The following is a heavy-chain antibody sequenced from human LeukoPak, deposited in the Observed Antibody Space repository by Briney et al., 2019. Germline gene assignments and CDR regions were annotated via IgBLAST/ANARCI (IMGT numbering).Heavy chain of an antibody. J-gene: IGHJ4*02. V-gene: IGHV4-30-2*01. CDR3: ARFVAWYFDY. CDR2: IYHSGST. Sequence: SETLSLTRAVSGGSISSGGYSWSWIRQPPGKGLEWIGYIYHSGSTYYNPSLKSRVTISVDRSKNQFSLKLSSVTAADTAVYYCARFVAWYFDYWGQGTLVTVSS. CDR1: GGSISSGGYS.